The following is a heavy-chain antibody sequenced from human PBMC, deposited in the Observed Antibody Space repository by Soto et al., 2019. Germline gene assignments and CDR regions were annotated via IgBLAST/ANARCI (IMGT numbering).Heavy chain of an antibody. V-gene: IGHV3-48*03. J-gene: IGHJ4*02. Sequence: PGGSLRLSCAASGFTFSSYKMNWVRQTPGKGLEWVSYISSSGVTVYYADSVKGRFTISRDNAKNSVSLQMNSLRVDDTAVYYCASGSGVVVTATFDYWGQGTLVTVSS. D-gene: IGHD2-21*02. CDR2: ISSSGVTV. CDR1: GFTFSSYK. CDR3: ASGSGVVVTATFDY.